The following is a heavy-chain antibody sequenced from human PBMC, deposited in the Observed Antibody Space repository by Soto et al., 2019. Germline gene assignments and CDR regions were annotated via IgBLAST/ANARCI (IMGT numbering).Heavy chain of an antibody. CDR1: GGTFSSYT. CDR2: IIPILGIA. D-gene: IGHD1-26*01. J-gene: IGHJ1*01. CDR3: AGGGATMLAEYFQH. V-gene: IGHV1-69*02. Sequence: QVQLVQSGAEVKKPGSSVKVSCKASGGTFSSYTISWVRQAPGQGLEWMGRIIPILGIANYAQKFQGRVTITADKSTSPADVGLSSLRSEDPAVYSVAGGGATMLAEYFQHWGQGTLVTVSS.